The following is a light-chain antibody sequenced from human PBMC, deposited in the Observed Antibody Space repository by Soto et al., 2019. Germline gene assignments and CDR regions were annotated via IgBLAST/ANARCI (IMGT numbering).Light chain of an antibody. J-gene: IGKJ1*01. Sequence: EIVMTQSPATLSVSPGERATLSCRASQCVSSNLAWYQQKPGQAPRLLIYGASTRATGIPARFSGSESGTEFTLTISSLQSEDFAVYYCQQYNNWPPSWTFGQGTKVEIK. CDR2: GAS. V-gene: IGKV3-15*01. CDR1: QCVSSN. CDR3: QQYNNWPPSWT.